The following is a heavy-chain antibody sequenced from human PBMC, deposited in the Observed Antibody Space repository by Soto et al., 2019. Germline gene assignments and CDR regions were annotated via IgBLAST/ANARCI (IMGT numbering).Heavy chain of an antibody. CDR2: VKSIADAGTT. V-gene: IGHV3-15*01. CDR1: GITFSDAW. J-gene: IGHJ4*02. CDR3: TTGRYTFGLDS. Sequence: GGSLRLSCAASGITFSDAWRTWVRQVPGKGLEWVGRVKSIADAGTTTYAAPVKGRFSISRDDSNSTLFLQMNSLKIEDTAVYYCTTGRYTFGLDSWGQGILVTVSS. D-gene: IGHD3-16*01.